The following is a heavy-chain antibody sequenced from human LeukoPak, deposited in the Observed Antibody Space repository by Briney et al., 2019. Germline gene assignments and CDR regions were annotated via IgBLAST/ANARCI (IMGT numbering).Heavy chain of an antibody. CDR1: GFTFSSYW. CDR2: INSDGSST. CDR3: ATVGVMITFGGVIRSVDY. V-gene: IGHV3-74*01. D-gene: IGHD3-16*01. J-gene: IGHJ4*02. Sequence: GGSLRLSCAASGFTFSSYWMHWVRQAPGKGLVWVSRINSDGSSTSYADSVKGRFTISRDNAKNSLYLQMNSLRAEDTAVYYCATVGVMITFGGVIRSVDYWGQGTLVTVSS.